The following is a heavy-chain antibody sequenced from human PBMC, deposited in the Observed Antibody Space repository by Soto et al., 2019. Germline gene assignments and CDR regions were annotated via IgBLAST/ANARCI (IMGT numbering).Heavy chain of an antibody. J-gene: IGHJ4*02. CDR3: ATVGRYDFWSAQRSYFDY. CDR2: IYYSGST. CDR1: GGSISSYY. Sequence: PSETLSLTCTVSGGSISSYYWSWIRQPPGKGLEWIGYIYYSGSTNYNPSLKSRVTISVDTSKNQFSLKLSSVTAADTAVYYCATVGRYDFWSAQRSYFDYWGQGNLVTVSS. V-gene: IGHV4-59*01. D-gene: IGHD3-3*01.